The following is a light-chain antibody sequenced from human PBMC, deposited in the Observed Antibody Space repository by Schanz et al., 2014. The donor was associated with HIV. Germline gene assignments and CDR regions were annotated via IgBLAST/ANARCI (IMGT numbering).Light chain of an antibody. CDR1: SSDVGGYNY. J-gene: IGLJ2*01. CDR3: SSYTSSSTLV. V-gene: IGLV2-14*01. CDR2: DVS. Sequence: QSALTQPASVSGSPGQSIAISCTGTSSDVGGYNYVSWYQLLPGKAPKLMIYDVSHRPSGVSTRFSGSKSGNTASLTISGLQAEDEADYYCSSYTSSSTLVFGGGTKLTVL.